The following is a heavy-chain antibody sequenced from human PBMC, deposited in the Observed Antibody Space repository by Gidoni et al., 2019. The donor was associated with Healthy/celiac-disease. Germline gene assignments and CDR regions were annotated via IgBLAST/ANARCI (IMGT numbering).Heavy chain of an antibody. Sequence: QVQLVQSGAEVKKPGASVKVSCKASGYTFTSYDINWVRQATGQGLEWMGWMNPNSGNTVYAQKFQGRVTMTRNTSISTAYMELSSLRSEDTAVYYCARERSDRTLHDAFDIWGQGTMVTVSS. CDR3: ARERSDRTLHDAFDI. CDR1: GYTFTSYD. D-gene: IGHD1-1*01. CDR2: MNPNSGNT. V-gene: IGHV1-8*01. J-gene: IGHJ3*02.